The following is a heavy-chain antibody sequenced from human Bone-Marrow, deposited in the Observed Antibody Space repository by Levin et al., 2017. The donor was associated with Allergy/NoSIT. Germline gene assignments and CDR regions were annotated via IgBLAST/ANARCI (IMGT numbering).Heavy chain of an antibody. D-gene: IGHD1-26*01. Sequence: LSQTLSLTCTVSGGSISSYYWSWIRQPPGKGLEWIGYIYYSGSTNYNPSLKSRVTISVDTSKNQFSLKLSSVTAADTAVYYCARAPWEPLFDYWGQGTLVTVSS. J-gene: IGHJ4*02. CDR3: ARAPWEPLFDY. CDR1: GGSISSYY. CDR2: IYYSGST. V-gene: IGHV4-59*01.